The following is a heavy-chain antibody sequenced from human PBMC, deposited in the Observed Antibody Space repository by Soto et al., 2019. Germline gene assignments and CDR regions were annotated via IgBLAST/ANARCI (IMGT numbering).Heavy chain of an antibody. CDR3: ARDRACGAPGYYYYGMDV. V-gene: IGHV3-48*03. J-gene: IGHJ6*02. D-gene: IGHD2-21*01. CDR1: GFTFSSYE. Sequence: ESGGGLVQPGGSLRLSCAASGFTFSSYEMNWVRQAPGKGLEWVSYISSSGSTIYYADSVKGRFTISRDNAKNSLYLQMNSLRAEDTAVYYCARDRACGAPGYYYYGMDVWGQGTTVTVSS. CDR2: ISSSGSTI.